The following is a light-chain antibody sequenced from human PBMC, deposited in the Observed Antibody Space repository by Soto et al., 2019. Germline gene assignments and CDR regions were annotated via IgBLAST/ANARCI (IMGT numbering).Light chain of an antibody. J-gene: IGKJ4*01. V-gene: IGKV1-12*01. CDR3: QQAHSFPLT. CDR2: AAS. CDR1: QGISSW. Sequence: DIQMTQSPSSMSASVGDRVTIACRASQGISSWLAWYQQKPGTAPNLLISAASSLQRGVPSRFSGSGSGTDFTLIISNLQPEDFATYYCQQAHSFPLTFGGGTKVEI.